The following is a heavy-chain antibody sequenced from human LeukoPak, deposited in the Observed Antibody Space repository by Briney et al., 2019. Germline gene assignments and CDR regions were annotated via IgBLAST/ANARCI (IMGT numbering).Heavy chain of an antibody. CDR1: GFTFSNYW. Sequence: GGSLRLSCAASGFTFSNYWMTWIRQAPGKGLEWVSSISRSGSTKYYADSVKGRFTISRDNAKNSLYLQMNSLRVEDTAGDRVSGSGSIDYWGQGTLVTVSS. CDR3: SGSGSIDY. J-gene: IGHJ4*02. V-gene: IGHV3-48*04. D-gene: IGHD3-10*01. CDR2: ISRSGSTK.